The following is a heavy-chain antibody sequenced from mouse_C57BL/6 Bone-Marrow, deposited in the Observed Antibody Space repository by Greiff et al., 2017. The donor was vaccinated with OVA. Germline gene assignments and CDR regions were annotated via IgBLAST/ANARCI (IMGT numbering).Heavy chain of an antibody. D-gene: IGHD2-4*01. CDR2: INPNNGGT. CDR1: GYTFTDYN. CDR3: ARGRLRRGDYFDY. V-gene: IGHV1-22*01. J-gene: IGHJ2*01. Sequence: EVQLVESGPELVKPGASVKMSCKASGYTFTDYNMHWVKQSHGKSLEWIGYINPNNGGTSYNQKFKGKATLTVNKSSSTAYMELRSLTSEDSAVYYCARGRLRRGDYFDYWGQGTTLTVSS.